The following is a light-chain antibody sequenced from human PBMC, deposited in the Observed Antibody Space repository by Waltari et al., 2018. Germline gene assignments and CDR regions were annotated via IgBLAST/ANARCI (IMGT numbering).Light chain of an antibody. CDR1: SGSITSGH. V-gene: IGLV6-57*03. Sequence: NFMLTQPHSVSDSLGKTVTISHTRPSGSITSGHVHRYQQRPGSAPTTVIYEDKQRSSGVPDRFSGSIDSSSNSASLTIAGLKTEDEADYYCQSYDSSTWVFGDGTKLTVL. CDR3: QSYDSSTWV. J-gene: IGLJ3*02. CDR2: EDK.